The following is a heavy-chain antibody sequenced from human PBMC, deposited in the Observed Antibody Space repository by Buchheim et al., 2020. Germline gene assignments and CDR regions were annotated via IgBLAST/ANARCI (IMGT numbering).Heavy chain of an antibody. D-gene: IGHD1-26*01. J-gene: IGHJ4*02. Sequence: QVQLQQWGAGLLKPSETLSLTCAVYGGYVSDYWSWIRQPPGKGLEWIGEINHSGSTNYKLSLKSRVTMSVDTSKNQFSLILNSVSAADTAIYYCARGQSGSYYGYFDSWGQGAL. CDR3: ARGQSGSYYGYFDS. CDR1: GGYVSDY. CDR2: INHSGST. V-gene: IGHV4-34*01.